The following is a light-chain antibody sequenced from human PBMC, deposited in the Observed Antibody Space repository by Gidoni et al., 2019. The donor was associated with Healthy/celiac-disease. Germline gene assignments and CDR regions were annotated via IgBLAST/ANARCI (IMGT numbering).Light chain of an antibody. V-gene: IGKV3-15*01. CDR2: GAS. Sequence: EIVMTQSPATLSVSPGERATLSCRSRQSVSSNLAWYQQKPGQSPRLLIYGASTRTTGITARFSGSWSGTEFTLTISSLQSEDFAVYYCQQYNNRPPLTFGGGTKVEIK. CDR1: QSVSSN. J-gene: IGKJ4*01. CDR3: QQYNNRPPLT.